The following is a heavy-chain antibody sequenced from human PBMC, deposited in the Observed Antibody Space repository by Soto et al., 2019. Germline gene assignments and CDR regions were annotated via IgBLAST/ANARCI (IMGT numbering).Heavy chain of an antibody. Sequence: SETLSLTCTVSGGSISSSSYYWGWIRQPPGKGLEWIGSIYYSGSTYYNPSLKSRVTISVDTSKNQFSLKLSSVTAADTAVYYCARHGDVSSSSWSSYYYYYGMDVWGQGTTVTVSS. CDR2: IYYSGST. V-gene: IGHV4-39*01. J-gene: IGHJ6*02. CDR1: GGSISSSSYY. CDR3: ARHGDVSSSSWSSYYYYYGMDV. D-gene: IGHD6-13*01.